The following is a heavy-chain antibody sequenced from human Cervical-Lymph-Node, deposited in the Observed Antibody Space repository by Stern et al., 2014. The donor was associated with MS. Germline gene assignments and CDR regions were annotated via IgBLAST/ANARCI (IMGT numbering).Heavy chain of an antibody. CDR1: GYTFTGYY. D-gene: IGHD1-1*01. J-gene: IGHJ6*02. CDR3: ARSLNWNDVEDYHYGLDV. V-gene: IGHV1-2*06. Sequence: VQLVESGAEVKKPGASVKVPCKASGYTFTGYYLHWVRQAPGQGLEWMGRIHPNSGDTKYAQNFQDRVTMTRDTSISTAYMELSRLRSDDTAVYYCARSLNWNDVEDYHYGLDVWGQGTTVTVSS. CDR2: IHPNSGDT.